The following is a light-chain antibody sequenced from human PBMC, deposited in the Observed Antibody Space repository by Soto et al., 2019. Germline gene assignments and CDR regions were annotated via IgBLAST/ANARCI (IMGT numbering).Light chain of an antibody. CDR1: QNLGSGY. Sequence: EIVFTQSPGTLSLSPGDRATLSCRASQNLGSGYLAWYQQKPGQAPRILIYAASTRATGIPDRFSGSGSGTDYSLTISRLEPEDFAVYYCQQYDTSPRTLGQATKVDSK. CDR3: QQYDTSPRT. V-gene: IGKV3-20*01. J-gene: IGKJ1*01. CDR2: AAS.